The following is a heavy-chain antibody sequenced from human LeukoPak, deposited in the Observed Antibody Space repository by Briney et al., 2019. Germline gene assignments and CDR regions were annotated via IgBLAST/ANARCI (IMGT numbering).Heavy chain of an antibody. CDR3: AKAGFLEWLTPAFFDY. CDR1: GFTFSSYA. J-gene: IGHJ4*02. CDR2: ISGSGGST. D-gene: IGHD3-3*01. V-gene: IGHV3-23*01. Sequence: PGGSLRLSCAASGFTFSSYAMSWVRQAPGKGLEGVSAISGSGGSTYYADSVKGRFTISRDNSKNTLYLQMNSLRAEDTAVYYCAKAGFLEWLTPAFFDYWGQGTLVTVSS.